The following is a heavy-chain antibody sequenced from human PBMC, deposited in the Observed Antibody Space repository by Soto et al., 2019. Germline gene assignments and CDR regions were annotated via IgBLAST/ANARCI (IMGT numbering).Heavy chain of an antibody. CDR2: IIPIFGTA. V-gene: IGHV1-69*01. J-gene: IGHJ5*02. CDR1: GGTFSSYA. Sequence: QVQLVQSGAEVKKPGSSVKVSCKASGGTFSSYAISWVRQAPGQGLEWMGGIIPIFGTANYAQKFQGRVTITADESTSTAYMELSCLRSEDTAVYYCARDPNPLRVLWFGELTWGQGTLVTVSS. CDR3: ARDPNPLRVLWFGELT. D-gene: IGHD3-10*01.